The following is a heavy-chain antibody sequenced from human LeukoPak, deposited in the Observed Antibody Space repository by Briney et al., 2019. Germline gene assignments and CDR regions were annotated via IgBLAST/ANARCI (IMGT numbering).Heavy chain of an antibody. Sequence: GGSLRLSCAASGFTFSSYWMHWVRQAPGKGLVWVSRITSDGSSTSYADSVKGRFTISRDNAKNTLYLQMNSLRAEDTAVYYCARWTGERGFDYWGQGTLVTVSS. D-gene: IGHD3/OR15-3a*01. CDR3: ARWTGERGFDY. V-gene: IGHV3-74*01. CDR1: GFTFSSYW. CDR2: ITSDGSST. J-gene: IGHJ4*02.